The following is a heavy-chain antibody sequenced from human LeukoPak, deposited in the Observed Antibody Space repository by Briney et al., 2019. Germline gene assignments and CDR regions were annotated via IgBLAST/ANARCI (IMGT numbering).Heavy chain of an antibody. V-gene: IGHV3-33*01. Sequence: GGSLRLSCAASGFTFSSYGMHWVRQAPGKGLEWVAVIWYDGSNKYYADSVKGRFTISRDNSKNTLYLQMNSLRAKDTAVYYCARNEGYCSSTSCSQGLVPLGDYWGQGTLVTVSS. D-gene: IGHD2-2*01. CDR3: ARNEGYCSSTSCSQGLVPLGDY. CDR2: IWYDGSNK. CDR1: GFTFSSYG. J-gene: IGHJ4*02.